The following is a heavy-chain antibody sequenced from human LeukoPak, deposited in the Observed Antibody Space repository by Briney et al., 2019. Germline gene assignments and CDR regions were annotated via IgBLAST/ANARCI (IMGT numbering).Heavy chain of an antibody. CDR2: IGSSGGST. D-gene: IGHD5-24*01. V-gene: IGHV3-53*01. CDR3: VKDIQLST. J-gene: IGHJ3*01. CDR1: GFTVSNNY. Sequence: GGSLRLPCAASGFTVSNNYMSWVRQAPGKGLEWVSLIGSSGGSTYYADSVKGRFTISRDNFNHTLSLQMNSLRVEDTAIYYCVKDIQLSTWGLGTMVTVSS.